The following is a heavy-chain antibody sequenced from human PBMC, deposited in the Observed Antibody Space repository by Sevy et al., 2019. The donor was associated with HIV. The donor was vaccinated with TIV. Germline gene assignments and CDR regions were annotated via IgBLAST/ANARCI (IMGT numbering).Heavy chain of an antibody. Sequence: GGSLRLSCAASGFTFSSYAMSWVRQAPGKGLEWASAISGSGGSTYYADSVKGRFTISRDNSKNTLYLQMNSLRAEDTAVYYCAKGITMVRGVISYFDYWGQGTLVTVSS. D-gene: IGHD3-10*01. CDR2: ISGSGGST. CDR1: GFTFSSYA. J-gene: IGHJ4*02. V-gene: IGHV3-23*01. CDR3: AKGITMVRGVISYFDY.